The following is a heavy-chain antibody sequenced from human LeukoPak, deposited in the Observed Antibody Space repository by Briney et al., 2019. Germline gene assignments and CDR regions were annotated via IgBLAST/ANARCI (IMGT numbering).Heavy chain of an antibody. J-gene: IGHJ4*02. V-gene: IGHV4-59*01. CDR2: IYYSGGT. CDR3: ARQDNYYFDY. CDR1: GGSINYYY. D-gene: IGHD1-20*01. Sequence: SETLSLTCTVSGGSINYYYWMWIRQPPGKGLEWIGYIYYSGGTHYNPSLKSRVTMLVDTSKNQFSLKLTAVTAADTAVYYCARQDNYYFDYWGQGTLVTVSS.